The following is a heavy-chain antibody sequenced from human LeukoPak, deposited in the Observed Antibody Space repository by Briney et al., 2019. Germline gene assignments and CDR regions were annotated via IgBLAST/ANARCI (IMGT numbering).Heavy chain of an antibody. CDR1: GFTVSSNY. D-gene: IGHD4-17*01. J-gene: IGHJ4*02. CDR2: IYSGGGT. CDR3: AILRSPHDAYFDY. V-gene: IGHV3-66*02. Sequence: GGSLRLSCAASGFTVSSNYMSWVRQAPGKGLEWVSVIYSGGGTYYADSVKGRFTISRDNSKNTLYLQMNSLRAEDTAVYYCAILRSPHDAYFDYWGQGTLVTVSS.